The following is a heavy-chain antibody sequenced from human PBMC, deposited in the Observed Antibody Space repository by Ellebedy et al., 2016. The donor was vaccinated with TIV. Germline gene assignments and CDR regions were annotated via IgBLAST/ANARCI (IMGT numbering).Heavy chain of an antibody. D-gene: IGHD3-9*01. Sequence: ASVKVSCKASGYTFTGYYMHWVRQAPGQGLEWMGWINPNSGGTNYAQKFQGRVTMTRDTSISTAYMELSRLRSDDTAVYYCARTPLRYFVRGNYYYYYGMDVWGQGTTVTVSS. V-gene: IGHV1-2*02. CDR2: INPNSGGT. CDR1: GYTFTGYY. CDR3: ARTPLRYFVRGNYYYYYGMDV. J-gene: IGHJ6*02.